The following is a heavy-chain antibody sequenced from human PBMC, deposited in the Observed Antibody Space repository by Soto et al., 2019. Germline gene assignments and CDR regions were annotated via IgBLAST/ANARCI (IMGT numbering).Heavy chain of an antibody. J-gene: IGHJ4*02. CDR1: GGTFSSYA. CDR2: IIPISGSV. V-gene: IGHV1-69*12. D-gene: IGHD3-16*01. Sequence: QVQLVQSGAELKKPGSSVKVSCKASGGTFSSYAVTWVRQAPGQGLEWMGGIIPISGSVTYAQKFQDRVTITADESTSRAYMELSSLRSDDTAVYYCARGGITDDYWGQGTLVTVSS. CDR3: ARGGITDDY.